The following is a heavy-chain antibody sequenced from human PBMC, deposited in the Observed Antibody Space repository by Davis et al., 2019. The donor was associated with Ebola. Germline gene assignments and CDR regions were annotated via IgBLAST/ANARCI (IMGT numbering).Heavy chain of an antibody. Sequence: SGPPLVKPPQTLTLTCTFPGFPLSTSGMCVSWIRQPPGKALEWLALIDWDDDKYYSTSLKTRLTIPKDTSKNQVVLTMTNMDPVYTATYYCARSSSWTGYDAFDIWGQGTMVTVSS. J-gene: IGHJ3*02. CDR1: GFPLSTSGMC. CDR3: ARSSSWTGYDAFDI. V-gene: IGHV2-70*01. D-gene: IGHD6-13*01. CDR2: IDWDDDK.